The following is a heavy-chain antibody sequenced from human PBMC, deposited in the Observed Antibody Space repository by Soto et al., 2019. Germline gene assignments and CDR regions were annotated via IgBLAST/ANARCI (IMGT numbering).Heavy chain of an antibody. CDR1: GYTFTNYD. Sequence: QVQLVQSGAEVKQPGASVKVSCRTSGYTFTNYDISWVRQATGQGLEWMGWMNPDSANTGYAQKFQGRVTMTRDTSISTAYMELNSLTSEDTAIYYCARDIRDQLLSDYWGQGSLVIVSS. J-gene: IGHJ4*02. CDR3: ARDIRDQLLSDY. V-gene: IGHV1-8*01. CDR2: MNPDSANT. D-gene: IGHD2-2*01.